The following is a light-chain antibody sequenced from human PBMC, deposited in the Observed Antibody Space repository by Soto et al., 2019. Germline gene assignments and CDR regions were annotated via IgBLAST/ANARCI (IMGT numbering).Light chain of an antibody. Sequence: EIVLTQPPATLSLSPGETATLTCWASQSVSNYLAWYQQKPGQAPRLLIYDASTRATGIPARFSGSGSGTDFTLTINNLEPDDFAVYFCQHRYHWPPTFGLGTKVDIK. CDR3: QHRYHWPPT. CDR2: DAS. V-gene: IGKV3-11*01. J-gene: IGKJ1*01. CDR1: QSVSNY.